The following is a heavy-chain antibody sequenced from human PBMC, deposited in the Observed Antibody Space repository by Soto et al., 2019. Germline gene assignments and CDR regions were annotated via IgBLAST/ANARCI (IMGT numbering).Heavy chain of an antibody. Sequence: VSVKVSCKASGYTFTGYYMHWVRQAPGQGLEWMGWINPNSGGTNYAQKFQGRVTMTRDTSISTAYMELSRLRSDDTAVYYCARDSQGLYYDFWSGPDGMDVWGQGTTVTVS. CDR1: GYTFTGYY. J-gene: IGHJ6*02. CDR3: ARDSQGLYYDFWSGPDGMDV. V-gene: IGHV1-2*02. CDR2: INPNSGGT. D-gene: IGHD3-3*01.